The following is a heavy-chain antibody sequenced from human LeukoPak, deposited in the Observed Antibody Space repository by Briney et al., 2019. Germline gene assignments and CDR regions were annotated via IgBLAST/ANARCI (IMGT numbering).Heavy chain of an antibody. V-gene: IGHV1-2*02. D-gene: IGHD3-16*01. J-gene: IGHJ5*02. CDR1: GYTFTVYH. Sequence: ASVKVSCKASGYTFTVYHIHWVRQAPGQGLEWMGWINPNSGGTNYAQKFQGRVTMTRDTSISTVYMEVSRLTSDDTAMYYCAIILGGSWHLWFDPWGGGTLVTISS. CDR3: AIILGGSWHLWFDP. CDR2: INPNSGGT.